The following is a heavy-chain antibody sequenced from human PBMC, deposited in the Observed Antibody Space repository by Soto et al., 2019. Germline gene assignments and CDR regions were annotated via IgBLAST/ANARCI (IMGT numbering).Heavy chain of an antibody. D-gene: IGHD3-3*01. Sequence: DVQLLESGGDLVQPGGSLRLSCAASGFTFSSYAMSWVRQAPGKGLEWVSSMSGAGRSSYDADSVKGRFTISRDNSKNTLYLQMNILRAKDTALYYWAKGPIFGVENIYDYWGQGTLVTVSS. CDR2: MSGAGRSS. J-gene: IGHJ4*02. CDR1: GFTFSSYA. CDR3: AKGPIFGVENIYDY. V-gene: IGHV3-23*01.